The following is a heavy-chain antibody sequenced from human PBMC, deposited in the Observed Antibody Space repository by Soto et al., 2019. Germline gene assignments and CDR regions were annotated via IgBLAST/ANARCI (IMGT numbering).Heavy chain of an antibody. D-gene: IGHD2-2*02. J-gene: IGHJ5*02. V-gene: IGHV1-69*13. Sequence: GASVKVSGKASGGTFSSYAISWLRQAPWQGLEWMGGIIPIFGTANYAQKFQGRVTITADESTSTAYMELSSLRSEDTAVYYCARDLGYQLLYNWFDPWGQGTLVTAPQ. CDR2: IIPIFGTA. CDR3: ARDLGYQLLYNWFDP. CDR1: GGTFSSYA.